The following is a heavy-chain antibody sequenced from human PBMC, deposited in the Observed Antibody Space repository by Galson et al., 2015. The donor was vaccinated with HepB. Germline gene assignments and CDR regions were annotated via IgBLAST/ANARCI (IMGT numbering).Heavy chain of an antibody. CDR2: INPNSGGT. V-gene: IGHV1-2*02. D-gene: IGHD6-13*01. J-gene: IGHJ5*02. CDR3: AREGRLGAAAGTEWFDP. Sequence: SVKVSCKASGYTFTSYYMHWVRQAPGQGLEWMGWINPNSGGTNYAQRFQGRVTMTRDTSISTAYMELSRLRSDDTAVYYCAREGRLGAAAGTEWFDPWGQGTLVTVSS. CDR1: GYTFTSYY.